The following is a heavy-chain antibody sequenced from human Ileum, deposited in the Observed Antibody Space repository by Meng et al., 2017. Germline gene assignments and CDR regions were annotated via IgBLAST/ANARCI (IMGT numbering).Heavy chain of an antibody. J-gene: IGHJ4*02. D-gene: IGHD1-26*01. V-gene: IGHV3-23*01. CDR3: ASNVGASTGYDY. Sequence: GGSLRLSCAASGFTFVTNAMTWVRQAPGKGLEWVSAISGSGINTYYADSVKGRFTVSRDNSKNTLYLQMNSLGAEDTAVYYCASNVGASTGYDYWGQGIPVTVSS. CDR1: GFTFVTNA. CDR2: ISGSGINT.